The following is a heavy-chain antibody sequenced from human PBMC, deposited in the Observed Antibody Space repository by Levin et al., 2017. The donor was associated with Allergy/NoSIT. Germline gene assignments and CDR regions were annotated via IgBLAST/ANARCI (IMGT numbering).Heavy chain of an antibody. D-gene: IGHD1-26*01. Sequence: GGSLRLSCAASGFTFSSYAMSWVRQTPGKGLEWVSTISGSGGTTYYADSVKGRFTLSRDTSKLTLYLQMNRLRAEDTAVYFCARDLQGGMDVWGQGTTVTGSS. CDR3: ARDLQGGMDV. CDR2: ISGSGGTT. J-gene: IGHJ6*02. CDR1: GFTFSSYA. V-gene: IGHV3-23*01.